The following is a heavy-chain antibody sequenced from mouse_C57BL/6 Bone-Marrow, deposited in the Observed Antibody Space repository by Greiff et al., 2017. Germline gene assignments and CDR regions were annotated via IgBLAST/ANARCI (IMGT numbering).Heavy chain of an antibody. CDR1: GYTFTDYY. V-gene: IGHV1-76*01. D-gene: IGHD2-2*01. CDR3: SREGPMVTTEGYYFHY. Sequence: QVQLKQSGAELVRPGASVKLSCKASGYTFTDYYINWVKKRPGQGLEWIARIYPGSGNTYYNEKFKGKATLTAEKSSSTAYMQLRSLTAEYSAVYFCSREGPMVTTEGYYFHYWGQCTTLTVSS. J-gene: IGHJ2*01. CDR2: IYPGSGNT.